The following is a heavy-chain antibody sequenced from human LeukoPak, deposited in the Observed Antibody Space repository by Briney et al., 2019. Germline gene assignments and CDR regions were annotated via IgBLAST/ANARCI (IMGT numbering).Heavy chain of an antibody. Sequence: ASETLSLTCAVYGGSFSGYYWSWIRQPPGKGLEWIGEINHSGSTNYNPSLKSRVTISVDTSKNQFSLKLSSVTAADTAVYYCARERRPRYSSGWYFGYWGQGTLVTVSS. CDR1: GGSFSGYY. V-gene: IGHV4-34*01. CDR2: INHSGST. J-gene: IGHJ4*02. CDR3: ARERRPRYSSGWYFGY. D-gene: IGHD6-19*01.